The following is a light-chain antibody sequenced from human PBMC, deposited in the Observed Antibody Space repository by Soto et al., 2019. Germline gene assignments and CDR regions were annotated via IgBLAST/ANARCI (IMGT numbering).Light chain of an antibody. J-gene: IGLJ2*01. CDR1: SGHSSYA. CDR3: QTWGTAVV. V-gene: IGLV4-69*01. Sequence: VLTQSPSASASLGASVKLTCTLSSGHSSYAIAWHQQQPEKGPRYLMKLNSDGSHSKGDGIPDRFSGSSSGAERYLTISSLQSEDEADYYCQTWGTAVVFGGGTKVTVL. CDR2: LNSDGSH.